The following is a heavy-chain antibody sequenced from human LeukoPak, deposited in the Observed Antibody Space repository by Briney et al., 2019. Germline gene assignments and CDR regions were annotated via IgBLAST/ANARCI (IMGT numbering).Heavy chain of an antibody. D-gene: IGHD1-26*01. CDR2: VSRSGSTQ. J-gene: IGHJ4*02. Sequence: GGSLRLSCAASGFTFSDYHMAWVRQAPGKGLEWVAKVSRSGSTQYYADSVQGRFTISRDNAKNSLFLQMDSLTAEDTAVYYCARDLYTTLQGFDYWGQGALVTVSS. V-gene: IGHV3-48*01. CDR3: ARDLYTTLQGFDY. CDR1: GFTFSDYH.